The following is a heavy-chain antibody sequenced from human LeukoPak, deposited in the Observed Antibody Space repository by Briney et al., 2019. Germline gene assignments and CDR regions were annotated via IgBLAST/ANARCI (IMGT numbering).Heavy chain of an antibody. Sequence: ASVTVSCTASGYTFTSYGISWVRQAPGQGLEWMGWISAYNGNTNYAQKLQGRVTMTTDTSTSTAYMELRSLRSDDTAVYYCARAEIFRPHTAMVSYYGMDVWGQGTTVTVSS. CDR1: GYTFTSYG. CDR3: ARAEIFRPHTAMVSYYGMDV. V-gene: IGHV1-18*01. J-gene: IGHJ6*02. CDR2: ISAYNGNT. D-gene: IGHD5-18*01.